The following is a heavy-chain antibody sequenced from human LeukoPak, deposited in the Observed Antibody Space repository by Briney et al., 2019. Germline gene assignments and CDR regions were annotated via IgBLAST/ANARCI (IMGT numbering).Heavy chain of an antibody. CDR3: ARRYSSSSYYFDY. Sequence: ASVKVSCKASGGTFSSYAISWVRQAPGQGLEWMGRIIPILGIANYAQKFQGRVTITADKSTSTAYMELSSLRSEDTAVYYCARRYSSSSYYFDYWGQGTLVTVSS. CDR1: GGTFSSYA. J-gene: IGHJ4*02. CDR2: IIPILGIA. D-gene: IGHD6-13*01. V-gene: IGHV1-69*04.